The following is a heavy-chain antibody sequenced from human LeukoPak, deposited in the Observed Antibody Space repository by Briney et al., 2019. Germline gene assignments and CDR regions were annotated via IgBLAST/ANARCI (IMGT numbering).Heavy chain of an antibody. CDR2: IYTSGST. J-gene: IGHJ4*02. Sequence: PSETLSLTCTVSGASISSYYWSWIRQPAGKGLEWIGRIYTSGSTNANPSLKTRITMSIDTSENQISLKLSSVTAADTAVYYCARVWVLYGDPYFDYWGQGTLVTVSS. V-gene: IGHV4-4*07. D-gene: IGHD4-17*01. CDR1: GASISSYY. CDR3: ARVWVLYGDPYFDY.